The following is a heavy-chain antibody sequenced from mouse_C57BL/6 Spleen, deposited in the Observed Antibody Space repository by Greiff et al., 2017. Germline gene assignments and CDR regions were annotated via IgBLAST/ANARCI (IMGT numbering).Heavy chain of an antibody. Sequence: EVKLMESEGGLVQPGSSMKLSCTASGFTFSDYYMAWVRQVPEKGLEWVANINYDGSSTYYLDSLKSRFIISRDNAKNILYLQMSSLKSEDTATYYCARGYGYDGLWFAYWGQGTLATVSA. CDR3: ARGYGYDGLWFAY. D-gene: IGHD2-2*01. CDR2: INYDGSST. J-gene: IGHJ3*01. V-gene: IGHV5-16*01. CDR1: GFTFSDYY.